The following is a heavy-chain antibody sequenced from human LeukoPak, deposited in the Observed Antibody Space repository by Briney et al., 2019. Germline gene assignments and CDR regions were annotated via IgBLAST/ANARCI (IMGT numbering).Heavy chain of an antibody. J-gene: IGHJ4*02. CDR1: GGSISGYY. CDR3: ARRRLGNYDLDY. Sequence: PSEPLSLTCTVSGGSISGYYWNWIRQPPGKGLEWIGYVSYSGSTNYNPSLKSRVTISVDTSKDQFSLKVSSVTAADTAVYYCARRRLGNYDLDYWGQGTLVTVSS. V-gene: IGHV4-59*08. CDR2: VSYSGST. D-gene: IGHD1-7*01.